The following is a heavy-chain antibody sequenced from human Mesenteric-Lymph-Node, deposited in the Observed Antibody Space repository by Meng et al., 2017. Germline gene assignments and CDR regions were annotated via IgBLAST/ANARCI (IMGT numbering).Heavy chain of an antibody. CDR1: GFTFSDYQ. J-gene: IGHJ4*02. CDR3: ARDHAGYGSSWYGTSDFDY. V-gene: IGHV3-11*04. Sequence: GESLKISCAASGFTFSDYQMSWIRQAPGKGLEWLSYISNSGSTIYYADSVKGRFTISRDNAKNSLYLQMNSLRAEDTAVYYCARDHAGYGSSWYGTSDFDYWGQGTLVTVSS. CDR2: ISNSGSTI. D-gene: IGHD6-13*01.